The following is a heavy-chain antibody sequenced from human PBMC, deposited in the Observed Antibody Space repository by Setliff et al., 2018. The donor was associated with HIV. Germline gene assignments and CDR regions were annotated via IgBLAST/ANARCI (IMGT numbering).Heavy chain of an antibody. CDR2: INNDTTTT. J-gene: IGHJ3*01. D-gene: IGHD7-27*01. CDR1: GFTFSRYW. V-gene: IGHV3-74*01. CDR3: AKIPHTGDSAYDV. Sequence: GSLRLSCAASGFTFSRYWMHWVRQAPGQGLVWVSGINNDTTTTTYADSVKGRFSISRDNAKNTLYLQMNGLRGEDTAVYYCAKIPHTGDSAYDVWGQGTMVTVSS.